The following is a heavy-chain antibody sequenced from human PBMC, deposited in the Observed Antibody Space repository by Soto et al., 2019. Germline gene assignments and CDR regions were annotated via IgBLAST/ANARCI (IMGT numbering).Heavy chain of an antibody. V-gene: IGHV4-59*01. CDR1: GGKKSRSR. Sequence: GGKKSRSRWSLIRQPPGKGLEWIGYIYYSGSTNYNPSLKSRVTISVDTSKNQFSLKLSSVTAADTAVYYCARRYGASLDYWGQGTLVTVSS. J-gene: IGHJ4*02. D-gene: IGHD4-17*01. CDR3: ARRYGASLDY. CDR2: IYYSGST.